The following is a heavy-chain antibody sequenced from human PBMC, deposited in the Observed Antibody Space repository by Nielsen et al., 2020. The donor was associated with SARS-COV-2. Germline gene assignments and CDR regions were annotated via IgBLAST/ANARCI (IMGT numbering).Heavy chain of an antibody. J-gene: IGHJ5*02. Sequence: GESLKISCAASGFTFSSHAMTWVRQAPGKGLEWVSSISGSGANTYYADSVKGRFTISRENSKNTLHLQMNSLRAEDTAVYYCAKGNGVYSGSDHWGQGTLVTVSS. CDR2: ISGSGANT. CDR1: GFTFSSHA. V-gene: IGHV3-23*01. CDR3: AKGNGVYSGSDH. D-gene: IGHD1-26*01.